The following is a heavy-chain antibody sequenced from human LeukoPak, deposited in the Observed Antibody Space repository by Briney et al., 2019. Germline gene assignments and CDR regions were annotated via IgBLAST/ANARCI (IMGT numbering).Heavy chain of an antibody. J-gene: IGHJ4*02. CDR2: ISGSGGST. CDR1: GFTFSSYA. CDR3: AKVRAKWELLRRVSQNLDY. V-gene: IGHV3-23*01. Sequence: GSLRLSCAASGFTFSSYAMSWVRQAPGKGLEWVSAISGSGGSTYYADSVKGRFTISRDNSKNTLYLQMNSLRAEDTAVYYCAKVRAKWELLRRVSQNLDYWGQGTLVTVSS. D-gene: IGHD1-26*01.